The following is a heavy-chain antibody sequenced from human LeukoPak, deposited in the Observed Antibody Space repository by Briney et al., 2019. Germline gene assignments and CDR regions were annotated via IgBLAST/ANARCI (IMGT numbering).Heavy chain of an antibody. Sequence: SDTLSLTCAVSGASISSGLYSWSCIRQPPGKGLERIGYIYDSGSAYYNPSLKSPVAISIDRSRNQFSLELASVTAADTAVYYCARDRDGSGNQGSAFDIWGQGTMVTVSS. J-gene: IGHJ3*02. CDR3: ARDRDGSGNQGSAFDI. CDR2: IYDSGSA. CDR1: GASISSGLYS. D-gene: IGHD3-10*01. V-gene: IGHV4-30-2*01.